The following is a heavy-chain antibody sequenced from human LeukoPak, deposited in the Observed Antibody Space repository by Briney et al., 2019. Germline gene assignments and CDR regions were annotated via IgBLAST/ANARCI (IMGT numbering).Heavy chain of an antibody. V-gene: IGHV3-48*01. CDR2: ISNSSSTI. CDR1: GFTFSSYS. CDR3: ARVMRELLYYYYYMDV. J-gene: IGHJ6*03. D-gene: IGHD1-26*01. Sequence: GGSLRLSCAASGFTFSSYSMNWVRQAPGKGLEWVSYISNSSSTIYYADSVKGRFTISRDNAKSSLYLQMNSLRAEDTALYYCARVMRELLYYYYYMDVWGKGTTVTVSS.